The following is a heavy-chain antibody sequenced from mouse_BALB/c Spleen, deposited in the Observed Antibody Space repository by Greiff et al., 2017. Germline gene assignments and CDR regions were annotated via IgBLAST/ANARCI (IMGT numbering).Heavy chain of an antibody. D-gene: IGHD2-1*01. CDR3: ARQGGNYVPYYFDY. CDR1: GFTFSSYG. J-gene: IGHJ2*01. V-gene: IGHV5-6*01. CDR2: ISSGGSYT. Sequence: EVQLQQSGGDLVKPGGSLKLSCAASGFTFSSYGMSWVRQTPDKRLEWVATISSGGSYTYYPDSVKGRFTISRDNAKNTLYLQMSSLKSEDTAMYYCARQGGNYVPYYFDYWGQGTTLTVSS.